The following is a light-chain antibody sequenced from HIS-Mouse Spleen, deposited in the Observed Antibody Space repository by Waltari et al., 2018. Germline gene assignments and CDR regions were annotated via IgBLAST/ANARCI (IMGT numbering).Light chain of an antibody. CDR2: RNN. CDR1: SSNLASNY. V-gene: IGLV1-47*01. CDR3: AAWDDSLSGWV. J-gene: IGLJ3*02. Sequence: QSVLTQPPSASGTPGQTVTISCSGSSSNLASNYVYWYQQLPGTAPKLLIYRNNQRPSGVPDRFSGSKSGTSASLAISGIRSEDEADYYCAAWDDSLSGWVFGGGTKLTVL.